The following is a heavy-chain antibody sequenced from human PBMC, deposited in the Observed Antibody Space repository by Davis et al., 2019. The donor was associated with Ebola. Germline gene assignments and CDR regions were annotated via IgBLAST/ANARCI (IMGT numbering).Heavy chain of an antibody. V-gene: IGHV1-8*01. D-gene: IGHD1-26*01. CDR2: MNPNSGNT. J-gene: IGHJ4*02. CDR1: GYTFTSYD. Sequence: AASVKVSCKASGYTFTSYDINWVRQATGQGLEWMGWMNPNSGNTGYAQKFQGRITMTRNISISTAYMELSSLRSDDTAVYYCARRVGARSGFDSWGQGGLVTVSS. CDR3: ARRVGARSGFDS.